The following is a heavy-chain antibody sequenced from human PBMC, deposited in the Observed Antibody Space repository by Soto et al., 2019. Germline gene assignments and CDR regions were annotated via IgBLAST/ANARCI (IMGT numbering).Heavy chain of an antibody. J-gene: IGHJ4*02. CDR2: INPSGGST. CDR3: ERDDSSGGNLD. V-gene: IGHV1-46*01. CDR1: GYTFTSYY. D-gene: IGHD6-19*01. Sequence: QVQLVQSGAEVKKPGASVKVSCKASGYTFTSYYMHWVRQAPGQGLEWMGIINPSGGSTSYAQKFKVRVTLTRDTSRRTGYMELSSLRSEDTAVYYCERDDSSGGNLDWGQGTLVTVSS.